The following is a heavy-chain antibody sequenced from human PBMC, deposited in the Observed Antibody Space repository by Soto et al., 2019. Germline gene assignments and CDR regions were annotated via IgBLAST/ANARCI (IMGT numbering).Heavy chain of an antibody. J-gene: IGHJ4*02. CDR1: GFSFRSFA. CDR3: VRDPTTRYYFDY. D-gene: IGHD1-1*01. CDR2: ESNDSRNR. Sequence: GGSLRLSCAASGFSFRSFAMNWVRRAPGEGLEWVASESNDSRNRNYADSVRGRFSIYRDNSRNMLWLRMTSLRPEDTAVYYCVRDPTTRYYFDYWGQGTLVTVSS. V-gene: IGHV3-30*04.